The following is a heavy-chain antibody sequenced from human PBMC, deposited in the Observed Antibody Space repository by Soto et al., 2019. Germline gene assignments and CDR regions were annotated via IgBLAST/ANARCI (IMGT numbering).Heavy chain of an antibody. CDR2: ISGSGGST. Sequence: DVQLLESGGGLVQPGGSLRLSCAASGFTFSSYAMSWVRQAPGKGLEWVSGISGSGGSTHHADSVKGRFTISRDNSKNTVYLQMNSLRAEDTAVYYCAKDPGLKDIATLFDFWGQGTLVTVSS. V-gene: IGHV3-23*01. J-gene: IGHJ4*02. CDR1: GFTFSSYA. D-gene: IGHD2-15*01. CDR3: AKDPGLKDIATLFDF.